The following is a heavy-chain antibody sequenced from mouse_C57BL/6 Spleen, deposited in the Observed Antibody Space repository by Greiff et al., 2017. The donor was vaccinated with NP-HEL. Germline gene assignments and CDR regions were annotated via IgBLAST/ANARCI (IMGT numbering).Heavy chain of an antibody. CDR2: IYPRSGNT. CDR3: ARSYDYDGPYWYFDV. Sequence: QVQPKQSGAELARPGASVKLSCKASGYTFTSYGISWVKQRTGQGLEWIGEIYPRSGNTYYNEKFKGKATLNADKSSSTAYMELRSLTSEDSAVYFCARSYDYDGPYWYFDVWGTGTTVTVSS. J-gene: IGHJ1*03. CDR1: GYTFTSYG. V-gene: IGHV1-81*01. D-gene: IGHD2-4*01.